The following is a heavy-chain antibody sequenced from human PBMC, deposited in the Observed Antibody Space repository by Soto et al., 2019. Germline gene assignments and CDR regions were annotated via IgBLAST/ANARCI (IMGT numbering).Heavy chain of an antibody. CDR1: GFTFDYYA. V-gene: IGHV3-43D*04. J-gene: IGHJ6*02. D-gene: IGHD2-2*01. CDR3: AKDXRSSTSWKNYYYYGMDV. CDR2: ISWDGGST. Sequence: GGSLRLSCAASGFTFDYYAMHWVRQAPGKGLEWVSLISWDGGSTYYADSVKGRFTISRDNSKNSLYLQMNSLRAEDTALYYCAKDXRSSTSWKNYYYYGMDVWGQGTTVTVSS.